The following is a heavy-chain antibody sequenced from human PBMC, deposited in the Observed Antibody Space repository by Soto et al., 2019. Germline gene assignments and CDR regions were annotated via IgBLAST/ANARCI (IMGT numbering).Heavy chain of an antibody. Sequence: PSETLCLTYTVAGGSIRNGGYYWSRNSQKPGKGLEWIGEINHSGSTNYNPSLKSRVTISVDTSKNQFSLKLSSVTAADTALFYCASFIAAAGYYYGLDVWGQGTTVIGSS. CDR3: ASFIAAAGYYYGLDV. V-gene: IGHV4-39*01. D-gene: IGHD6-13*01. J-gene: IGHJ6*02. CDR1: GGSIRNGGYY. CDR2: INHSGST.